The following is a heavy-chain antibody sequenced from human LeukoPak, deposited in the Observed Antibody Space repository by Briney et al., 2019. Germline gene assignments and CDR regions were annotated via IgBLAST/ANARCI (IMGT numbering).Heavy chain of an antibody. V-gene: IGHV3-21*01. CDR2: ISSSSSYI. Sequence: GGSLRVSCAASGFTFSSYSMNWVRQAPGKGMEWVSSISSSSSYIYYVDSVKGRFTISRDNAKNSLYLQMNCLRAEDTAVYYCARTYGMDVWGQGTTVTVSS. CDR1: GFTFSSYS. J-gene: IGHJ6*02. CDR3: ARTYGMDV.